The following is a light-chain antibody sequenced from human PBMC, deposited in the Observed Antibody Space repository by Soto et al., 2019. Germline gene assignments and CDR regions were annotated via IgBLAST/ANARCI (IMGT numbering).Light chain of an antibody. Sequence: EIVLTQSPATLSLSPGERATLSCRASQSVSRYLAWYQQKPGQAPRLLMYEASNRATGIPARFSGSGSGTDFSLTISRLEPEDFAVYYCQHYDSARWTFGLGTKVDIK. V-gene: IGKV3-11*01. CDR1: QSVSRY. CDR2: EAS. J-gene: IGKJ1*01. CDR3: QHYDSARWT.